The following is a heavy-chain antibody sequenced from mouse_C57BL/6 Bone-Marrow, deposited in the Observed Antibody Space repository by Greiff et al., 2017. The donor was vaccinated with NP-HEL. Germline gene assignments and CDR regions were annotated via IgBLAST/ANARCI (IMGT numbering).Heavy chain of an antibody. D-gene: IGHD1-1*01. V-gene: IGHV1-81*01. CDR3: ARSYYYGSSYGFAY. J-gene: IGHJ3*01. CDR2: IYPRSGNT. Sequence: QVQLQQSGAELARPGASVKLSCKASGYTFTSYGISWVKQRTGQGLEWIGEIYPRSGNTYYNEKFKGKATLTADNSSSTAYMELRSLTSEDSAVYFCARSYYYGSSYGFAYWGQGTLVTVSA. CDR1: GYTFTSYG.